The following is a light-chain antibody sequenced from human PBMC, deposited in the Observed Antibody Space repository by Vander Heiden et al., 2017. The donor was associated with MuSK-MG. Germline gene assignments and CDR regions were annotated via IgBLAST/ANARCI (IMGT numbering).Light chain of an antibody. CDR1: QSLLHSDGYNY. V-gene: IGKV2-28*01. CDR2: LGS. CDR3: RQVLQNPRT. Sequence: DIVMTQSPLSLPVTPGEPASISCRSSQSLLHSDGYNYLDWYLQKPGQSPQLLIYLGSNRASGVPDRFSGSGSGTDFTLKISRVEAEDVGVYYCRQVLQNPRTFGQGTKVEIK. J-gene: IGKJ1*01.